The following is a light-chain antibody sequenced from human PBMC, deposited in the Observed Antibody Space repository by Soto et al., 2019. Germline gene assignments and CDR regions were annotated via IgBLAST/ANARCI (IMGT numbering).Light chain of an antibody. J-gene: IGKJ2*01. CDR3: LQDYNYPYT. V-gene: IGKV1-6*01. CDR2: AAS. Sequence: AIQMTQSPSSLSASVGDRVTITCRASQGIGNDLGWYQQKPGKAPKLLIYAASSLQSGVPTRFSGSGSGTDFTLTITSLQPEDFATYYCLQDYNYPYTFGQGTKVDIK. CDR1: QGIGND.